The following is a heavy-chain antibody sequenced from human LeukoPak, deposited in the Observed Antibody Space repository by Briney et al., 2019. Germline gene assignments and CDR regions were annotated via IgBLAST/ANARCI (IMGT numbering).Heavy chain of an antibody. Sequence: PGRSLRLSCAASGFTFDDYAMHWVRHAPGEGLEWVSGISWNSGSIGYADSVKGRFTISRVNAKNSLYLQMNSLRAEDTALYYCAKDILSGSCCYFDYWGQGTLVTVSS. V-gene: IGHV3-9*01. J-gene: IGHJ4*02. CDR2: ISWNSGSI. CDR1: GFTFDDYA. D-gene: IGHD1-26*01. CDR3: AKDILSGSCCYFDY.